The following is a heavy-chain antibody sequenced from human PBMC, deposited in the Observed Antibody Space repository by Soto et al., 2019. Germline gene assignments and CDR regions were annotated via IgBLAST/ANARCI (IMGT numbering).Heavy chain of an antibody. J-gene: IGHJ6*02. Sequence: QVQLQESGPGLVKPSQTLSLTCTVSGGSISNAVYYWSWVRQPPGKGLEWIGYIYYSGSSFFNPCLKSRVTMSKDTSKNQFSLRLTSVTAADTAVYYCARAIVVTVGGMDVWGRGTTVTVSS. CDR3: ARAIVVTVGGMDV. D-gene: IGHD5-12*01. CDR2: IYYSGSS. CDR1: GGSISNAVYY. V-gene: IGHV4-30-4*01.